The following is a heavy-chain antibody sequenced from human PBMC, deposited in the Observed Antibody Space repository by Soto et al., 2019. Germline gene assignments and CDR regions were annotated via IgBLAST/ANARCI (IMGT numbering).Heavy chain of an antibody. CDR1: GGTFSSYA. Sequence: SVKVSCKASGGTFSSYAISWVRQAPGQGLEWMGGIIPIFGTANYAQKFQGRVTITADESTSTAYMELSSLRSEDTAVYYCARDRPRRTSGYLFDYWGQGTPVTVSS. CDR3: ARDRPRRTSGYLFDY. V-gene: IGHV1-69*13. J-gene: IGHJ4*02. D-gene: IGHD5-18*01. CDR2: IIPIFGTA.